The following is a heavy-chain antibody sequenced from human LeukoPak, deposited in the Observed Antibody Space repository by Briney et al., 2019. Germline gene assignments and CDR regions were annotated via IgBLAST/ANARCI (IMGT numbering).Heavy chain of an antibody. Sequence: SETLSLTCTVSGGSISSYYWGWIRQPPGKGLEWIGYIYYSGSTNYNPSLKSRVTISVDTSKNQFSLKLSSVTAADTAVYYCARGSPLSSSWYWFDPWGQGTLVTVSS. D-gene: IGHD6-13*01. V-gene: IGHV4-59*01. J-gene: IGHJ5*02. CDR1: GGSISSYY. CDR3: ARGSPLSSSWYWFDP. CDR2: IYYSGST.